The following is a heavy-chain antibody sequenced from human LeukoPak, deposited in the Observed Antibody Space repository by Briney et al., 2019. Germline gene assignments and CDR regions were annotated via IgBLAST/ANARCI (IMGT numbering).Heavy chain of an antibody. D-gene: IGHD3-10*01. CDR3: AKDGPGTDPIYYYGSGRPHQTDAFDI. CDR2: ISSSSSYI. CDR1: GFTFSNYS. V-gene: IGHV3-21*04. J-gene: IGHJ3*02. Sequence: PGGSLRLSCAASGFTFSNYSMTWVRQAPGKGLEWVSSISSSSSYIYYADSVKGRFTISRDNAKNSLYLQMNSLRAEDTAVYYCAKDGPGTDPIYYYGSGRPHQTDAFDIWGQGTMVTVSS.